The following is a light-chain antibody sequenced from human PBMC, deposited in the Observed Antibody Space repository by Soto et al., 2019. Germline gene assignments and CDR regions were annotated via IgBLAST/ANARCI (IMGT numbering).Light chain of an antibody. Sequence: QSVLTQPRSVSGSPGQSVTISCTGTSSDVGGYNYVSWYQQHPGKAPKLMIYDVSKRPSGVPDRFSGSKSGNTASLTISGLQAEDEADYSCCSYAGSYEVFDGGTKLTVL. CDR1: SSDVGGYNY. CDR3: CSYAGSYEV. CDR2: DVS. V-gene: IGLV2-11*01. J-gene: IGLJ2*01.